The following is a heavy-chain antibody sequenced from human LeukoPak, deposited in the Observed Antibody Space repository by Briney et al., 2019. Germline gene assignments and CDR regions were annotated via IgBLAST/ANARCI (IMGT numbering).Heavy chain of an antibody. Sequence: GESLKISCKGSGFSFTSYWIGWVRQMPGKGLEWMGIFYPGDSDTRYSPSFQGQVTISADKSVSTAYLQWSSLKASDTAMYYCVRSGYSSSWYQGDYLGQGTLVTVSS. J-gene: IGHJ4*02. CDR3: VRSGYSSSWYQGDY. V-gene: IGHV5-51*01. CDR2: FYPGDSDT. D-gene: IGHD6-13*01. CDR1: GFSFTSYW.